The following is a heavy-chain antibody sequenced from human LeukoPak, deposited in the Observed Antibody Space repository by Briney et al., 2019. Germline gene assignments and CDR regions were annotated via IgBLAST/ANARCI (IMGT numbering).Heavy chain of an antibody. CDR3: AREAMKSYYYYMDV. D-gene: IGHD5-18*01. CDR2: ISSSSSTI. V-gene: IGHV3-48*04. Sequence: GGSLRLSCAASGFTFSSYSMNWVRQAPGRGPEWVSYISSSSSTIYYADSVKGRFTISRDNAKNSLYLQMNSLRAEDTAVYYCAREAMKSYYYYMDVWGKGTTITVSS. J-gene: IGHJ6*03. CDR1: GFTFSSYS.